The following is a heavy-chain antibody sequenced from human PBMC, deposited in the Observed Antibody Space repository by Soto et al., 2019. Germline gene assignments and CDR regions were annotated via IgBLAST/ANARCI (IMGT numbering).Heavy chain of an antibody. Sequence: ASVKVSCKASGYTFINYDISWVRQATGQGLEWMGWMNPGSGKTGYANKSQGRVTMTRDASTSTAHLELSSLTSEDTAVYYCARMASSGTLNWFDPWGQGTLVTVSS. CDR2: MNPGSGKT. CDR3: ARMASSGTLNWFDP. V-gene: IGHV1-8*02. J-gene: IGHJ5*02. CDR1: GYTFINYD.